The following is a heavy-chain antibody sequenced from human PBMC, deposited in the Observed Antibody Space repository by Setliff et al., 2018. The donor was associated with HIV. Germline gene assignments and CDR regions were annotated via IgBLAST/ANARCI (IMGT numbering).Heavy chain of an antibody. CDR1: GGSISSGTSY. J-gene: IGHJ5*02. V-gene: IGHV4-61*01. CDR2: IYYSGST. Sequence: SETLSLTCTVSGGSISSGTSYWSWIRQPPGKGLEWIGYIYYSGSTNYNPSLKSRVTMSIDTSKNQFSLKLSSVTAADTAIYYCTRDWWAYGLMGSWGQGMLVTVSS. D-gene: IGHD2-15*01. CDR3: TRDWWAYGLMGS.